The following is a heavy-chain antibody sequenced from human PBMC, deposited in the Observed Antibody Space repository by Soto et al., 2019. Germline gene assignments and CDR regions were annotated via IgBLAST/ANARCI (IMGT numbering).Heavy chain of an antibody. CDR1: GGSFSGYY. D-gene: IGHD4-17*01. J-gene: IGHJ6*02. CDR2: IYTSGST. CDR3: AREDGDYLFYYYYGMDV. V-gene: IGHV4-4*07. Sequence: PSETLSLTCAVYGGSFSGYYWSWIRQPPGKGLGWIGRIYTSGSTNYNPSLKSRVTMSVDTSKNQFSLKLSSVTAADTAVYYCAREDGDYLFYYYYGMDVWGQGTTVTVSS.